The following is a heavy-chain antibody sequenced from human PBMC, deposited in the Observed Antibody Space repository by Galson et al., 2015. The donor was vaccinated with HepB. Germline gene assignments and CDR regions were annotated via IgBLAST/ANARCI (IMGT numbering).Heavy chain of an antibody. CDR3: ARDADDIDYYHYYMDI. V-gene: IGHV1-3*04. D-gene: IGHD3-9*01. CDR2: INTENGNT. J-gene: IGHJ6*03. CDR1: GYTLSRYP. Sequence: SVKVSCKASGYTLSRYPLHWVRQAPGQRLEWIGWINTENGNTKYSQRFKDRVTITRDRSASTAYMDLSSLTFEDTAVYYCARDADDIDYYHYYMDIGVKGATVTVSS.